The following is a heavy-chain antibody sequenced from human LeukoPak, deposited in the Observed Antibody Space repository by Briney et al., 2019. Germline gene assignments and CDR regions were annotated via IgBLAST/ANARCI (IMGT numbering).Heavy chain of an antibody. Sequence: GGSLRLSCAASGFTVRTNYMSWVRQAPGKGLEWVSVLYSGSNTYYADSVKGRFTISRADSKNTLYLQMSSLRVEDTAVYYCARVGSGDIYGYGDYWGQGTLVTVSS. CDR1: GFTVRTNY. J-gene: IGHJ4*02. V-gene: IGHV3-66*01. CDR2: LYSGSNT. D-gene: IGHD5-18*01. CDR3: ARVGSGDIYGYGDY.